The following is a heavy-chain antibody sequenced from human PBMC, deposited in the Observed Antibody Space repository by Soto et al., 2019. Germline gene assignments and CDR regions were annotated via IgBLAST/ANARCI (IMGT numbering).Heavy chain of an antibody. CDR1: GYSFTSYW. D-gene: IGHD2-15*01. V-gene: IGHV5-51*01. CDR3: ARQKRILGYCSGGCDYSAAFDI. J-gene: IGHJ3*02. CDR2: IYPGDSDT. Sequence: GESLKISCKGSGYSFTSYWIGWVRQMPGKGLEWMGVIYPGDSDTRYSPSFQGQVTISADKSISTAYLQWSSLKASDTAMFYCARQKRILGYCSGGCDYSAAFDIWGHGTKVTVSS.